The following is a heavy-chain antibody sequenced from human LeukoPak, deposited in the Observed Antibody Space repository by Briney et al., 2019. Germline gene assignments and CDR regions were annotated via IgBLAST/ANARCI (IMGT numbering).Heavy chain of an antibody. CDR1: GYTFSGYY. D-gene: IGHD6-19*01. V-gene: IGHV1-2*02. Sequence: ASVKVSCKASGYTFSGYYMHWVRQAPGQGLEWMGWINGNSGGTNYAQKFQGRVTMTQDTSIITAYMELSSLRSEDTAVYYCARDNSGWITLDYWGQGTLVTVSS. CDR2: INGNSGGT. CDR3: ARDNSGWITLDY. J-gene: IGHJ4*02.